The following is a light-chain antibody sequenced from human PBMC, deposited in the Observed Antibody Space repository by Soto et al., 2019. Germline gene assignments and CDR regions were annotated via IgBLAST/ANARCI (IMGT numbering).Light chain of an antibody. V-gene: IGKV3-15*01. Sequence: EILMTQSPATLSVSPGARSTISCRASQSVSSNLAWYQKKPGQAPRLLIYGASTRATDIPARFSGSGSGTEFTLTISSMQPDDFATYYCQHYNSYSEAFGKGNKVDIK. CDR2: GAS. J-gene: IGKJ1*01. CDR1: QSVSSN. CDR3: QHYNSYSEA.